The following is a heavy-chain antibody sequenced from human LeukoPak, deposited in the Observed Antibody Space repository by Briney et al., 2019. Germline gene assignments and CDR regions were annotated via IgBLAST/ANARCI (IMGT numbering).Heavy chain of an antibody. CDR1: GFTFSSYW. Sequence: GGSLRLSCAASGFTFSSYWMSWVRQAPGKGLEWVANIKQDGSEKYYVDSVKGRFTISRDNAKNSLYLQMNSLRAEDTAVYYCARDGPGIAAAGHVDYWGQGTLVTVSS. CDR3: ARDGPGIAAAGHVDY. D-gene: IGHD6-13*01. J-gene: IGHJ4*02. V-gene: IGHV3-7*01. CDR2: IKQDGSEK.